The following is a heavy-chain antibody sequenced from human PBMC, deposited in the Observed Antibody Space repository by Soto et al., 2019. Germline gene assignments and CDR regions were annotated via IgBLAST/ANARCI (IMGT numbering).Heavy chain of an antibody. CDR3: AKHGDHDSSGYWNAFDI. J-gene: IGHJ3*02. CDR2: ISGSGGST. Sequence: GGSLRLSCAASGFTFSSYAMSWVRQAPGKGLEWVSAISGSGGSTYYADSVKGRFTISRDNSKNTLYLQMNSLRAEDTAVYYCAKHGDHDSSGYWNAFDIWGQGTMVTVSS. V-gene: IGHV3-23*01. D-gene: IGHD3-22*01. CDR1: GFTFSSYA.